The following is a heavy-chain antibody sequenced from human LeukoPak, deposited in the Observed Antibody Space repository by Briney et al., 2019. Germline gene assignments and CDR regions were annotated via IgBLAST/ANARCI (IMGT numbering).Heavy chain of an antibody. CDR2: ISSSSSYI. CDR1: GFTLSSYS. V-gene: IGHV3-21*01. J-gene: IGHJ3*02. Sequence: GGSLRLSCAASGFTLSSYSMNWVRQAPGKGLEWVSSISSSSSYIYYADSVKGRFTISRDNAKNSLYLQMNSLRAEDTAVYYCARDLVAAAASDAFDIWGQGTMVTVSS. D-gene: IGHD6-13*01. CDR3: ARDLVAAAASDAFDI.